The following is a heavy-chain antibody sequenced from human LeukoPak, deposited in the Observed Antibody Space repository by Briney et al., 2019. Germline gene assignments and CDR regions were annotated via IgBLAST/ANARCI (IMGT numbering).Heavy chain of an antibody. CDR2: IYYSGST. V-gene: IGHV4-59*01. J-gene: IGHJ3*02. Sequence: SETLSLTCAGSGGSISSYYWNWIRQPPGKGLEWIGYIYYSGSTNYNPSLKSRVTISVDTSKNQFSLTLSSVTAADTAVYYCARDTYYYDTSGYYYYAFDIWGQGTMVTVSS. CDR3: ARDTYYYDTSGYYYYAFDI. CDR1: GGSISSYY. D-gene: IGHD3-22*01.